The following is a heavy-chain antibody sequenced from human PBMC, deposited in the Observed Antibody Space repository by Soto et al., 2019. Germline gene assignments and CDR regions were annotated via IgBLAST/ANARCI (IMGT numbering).Heavy chain of an antibody. V-gene: IGHV1-46*01. CDR3: ARDRAAAGTGWFAP. CDR2: INPSGGSP. J-gene: IGHJ5*02. D-gene: IGHD6-13*01. Sequence: QVQLVQSGAEVKKPGASVKVSCKASGYTFTSYYMHWVRQAPGQGLEWMGIINPSGGSPSYAQKFQGRVTMTRDTSTCTDYMELSSLRSEDTAVYYCARDRAAAGTGWFAPWGQGTLVTVSS. CDR1: GYTFTSYY.